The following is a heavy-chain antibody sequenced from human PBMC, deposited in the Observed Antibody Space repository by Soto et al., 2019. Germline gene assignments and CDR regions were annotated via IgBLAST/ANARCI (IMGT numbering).Heavy chain of an antibody. J-gene: IGHJ6*02. CDR1: GFTFSTYG. CDR3: AKDLGRDGMDV. V-gene: IGHV3-30*18. CDR2: ISHDGSNK. D-gene: IGHD1-26*01. Sequence: LRLSCAASGFTFSTYGMHWVRQAPGKGLEWVGVISHDGSNKYYADSVKGRFTISRDNSKNTLYLQMNSLRAEDTAVYYCAKDLGRDGMDVWGQGTTVTVSS.